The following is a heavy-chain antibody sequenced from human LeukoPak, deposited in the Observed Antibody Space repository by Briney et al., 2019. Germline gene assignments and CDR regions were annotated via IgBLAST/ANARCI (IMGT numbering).Heavy chain of an antibody. CDR1: GGTFSSYA. J-gene: IGHJ4*02. Sequence: GASVKVSCKASGGTFSSYAISCVRQATGQALEWMGRIIPILGIANYAQKFQGRVTITADKSTSTAYMELSSLRSEDTAVYYCARVPRYYYDSSGLWYFDYWGQGTLVTVSS. CDR2: IIPILGIA. D-gene: IGHD3-22*01. CDR3: ARVPRYYYDSSGLWYFDY. V-gene: IGHV1-69*04.